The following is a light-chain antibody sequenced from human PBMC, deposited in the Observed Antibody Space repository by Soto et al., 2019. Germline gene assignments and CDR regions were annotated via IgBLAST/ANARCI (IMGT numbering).Light chain of an antibody. CDR2: GAS. CDR1: QNVGNS. J-gene: IGKJ1*01. V-gene: IGKV3-15*01. CDR3: LAHESWPWT. Sequence: ETVMTQTPATLSVSPGERATLSCRASQNVGNSLVWYQQKPGQPPRLLIHGASTRATGIPVRFSGGGSGTEFTLTISSLQPEDFAVFYCLAHESWPWTFGQGTKVEIK.